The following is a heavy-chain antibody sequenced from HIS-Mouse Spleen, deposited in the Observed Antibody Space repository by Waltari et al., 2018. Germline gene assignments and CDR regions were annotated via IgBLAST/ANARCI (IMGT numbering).Heavy chain of an antibody. CDR1: GFTFSRYA. CDR2: ISSNGGST. J-gene: IGHJ5*02. CDR3: ARFIAVAGTGWFDP. Sequence: EVQLVESGGGLVQPGGSLRLSCAASGFTFSRYAMHWVRPAPGKGLEYVSDISSNGGSTYYANSVKGRFTISRDNSKNTLYLQMGSLRAEDMAVYYCARFIAVAGTGWFDPWGQGTLVTVSS. V-gene: IGHV3-64*01. D-gene: IGHD6-19*01.